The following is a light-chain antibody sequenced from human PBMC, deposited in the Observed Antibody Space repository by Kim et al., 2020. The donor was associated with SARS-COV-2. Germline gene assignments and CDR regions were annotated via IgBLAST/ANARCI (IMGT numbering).Light chain of an antibody. Sequence: GQSSTISCTRTSSDVGGYNYVSWYQQHPGKAPKLMVYDDSNRPSGVSNRFSGSKSGNTASLTISGLQAEDEADYYCSSYTSSSTNVFGTGTKVTVL. V-gene: IGLV2-14*03. CDR1: SSDVGGYNY. J-gene: IGLJ1*01. CDR2: DDS. CDR3: SSYTSSSTNV.